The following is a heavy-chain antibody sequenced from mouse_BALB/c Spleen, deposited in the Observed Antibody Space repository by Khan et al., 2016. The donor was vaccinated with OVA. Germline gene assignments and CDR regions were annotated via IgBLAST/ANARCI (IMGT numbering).Heavy chain of an antibody. CDR1: GFTFSDYY. D-gene: IGHD3-1*01. J-gene: IGHJ3*01. CDR3: ARGGYGSFAF. CDR2: ISDGGSYT. Sequence: EVQLLETGGGLVKPGGSLKLSCAASGFTFSDYYMYWVRQTPEKRLEWVATISDGGSYTSYLDSVKGRFTISRDNAKNNLYLQTSSLKSEDTAMYFCARGGYGSFAFWGQGTLVTVSA. V-gene: IGHV5-4*02.